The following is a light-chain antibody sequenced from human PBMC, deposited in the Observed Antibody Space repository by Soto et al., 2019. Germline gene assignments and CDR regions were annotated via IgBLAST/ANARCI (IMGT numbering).Light chain of an antibody. CDR2: GVF. Sequence: EIVLTQSPGTLSLSPGARATFSSRASQSVSSNYLAWYQQKPGQAPRLLIYGVFKRATGIPDRFSGSWSGTDFTLTISRMEPEDSAVYCCQQYGSSPRTFGQGTKVDIK. J-gene: IGKJ1*01. V-gene: IGKV3-20*01. CDR3: QQYGSSPRT. CDR1: QSVSSNY.